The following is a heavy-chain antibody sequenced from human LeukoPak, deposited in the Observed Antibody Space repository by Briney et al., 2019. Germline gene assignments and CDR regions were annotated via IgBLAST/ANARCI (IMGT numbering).Heavy chain of an antibody. CDR2: IHYSGST. D-gene: IGHD6-13*01. CDR1: GGSISSHDYY. Sequence: SETLSLTCTVSGGSISSHDYYWGWIRQPPGKGLEWIGSIHYSGSTYYNLSLKSRVTISVDTSKNQFSLNLRSVAAADTAVYYCARGVRSSSWYYYYYYMDVWGKGTTVTISS. V-gene: IGHV4-39*07. J-gene: IGHJ6*03. CDR3: ARGVRSSSWYYYYYYMDV.